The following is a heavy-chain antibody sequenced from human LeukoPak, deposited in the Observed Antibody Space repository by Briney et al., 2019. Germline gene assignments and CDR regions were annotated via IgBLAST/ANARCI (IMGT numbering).Heavy chain of an antibody. J-gene: IGHJ6*03. Sequence: SVKVSCKASGGTFSSSTISWVRQAPGQGLEWMGGIIPIFGTANYAQKFQGRVTITADESTSTAYMELSSLRSEDTAVYYCARAGRHSSAWYGDDYYYYMDVWGKGTTVTISS. CDR3: ARAGRHSSAWYGDDYYYYMDV. CDR1: GGTFSSST. V-gene: IGHV1-69*13. D-gene: IGHD6-19*01. CDR2: IIPIFGTA.